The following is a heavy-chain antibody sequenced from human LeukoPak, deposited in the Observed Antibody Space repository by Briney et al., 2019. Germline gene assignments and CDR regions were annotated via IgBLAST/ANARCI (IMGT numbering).Heavy chain of an antibody. CDR1: GGAIRSHY. CDR2: IYSSGYT. D-gene: IGHD1/OR15-1a*01. V-gene: IGHV4-4*07. J-gene: IGHJ4*02. Sequence: SETLPLTCTVSGGAIRSHYWNWIRQPAGKGLEWIGRIYSSGYTNDNPFLKSRITMSVDMSKNQFSLRLNSVTAADTAVYYCARGEHSVDSWGQGMLVTVSS. CDR3: ARGEHSVDS.